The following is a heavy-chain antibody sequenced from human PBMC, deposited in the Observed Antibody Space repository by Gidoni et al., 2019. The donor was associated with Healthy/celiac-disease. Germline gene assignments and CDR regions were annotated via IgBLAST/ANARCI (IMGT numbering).Heavy chain of an antibody. CDR3: ARVGIAARLFDY. V-gene: IGHV3-11*05. CDR1: GFPFSDYY. J-gene: IGHJ4*02. CDR2: ISSSSSYT. D-gene: IGHD6-6*01. Sequence: QVQPVESGGGLVKPGGSLRLSCAASGFPFSDYYMSWIRQAPGKGLEWVSYISSSSSYTNYADSVKGRFTISRDNAKNSLYLQMNSLRAEDTAVYYCARVGIAARLFDYWGQGTLVTVSS.